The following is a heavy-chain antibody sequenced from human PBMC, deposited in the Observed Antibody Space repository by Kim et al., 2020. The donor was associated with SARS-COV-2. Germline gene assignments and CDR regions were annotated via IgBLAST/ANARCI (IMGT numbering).Heavy chain of an antibody. V-gene: IGHV3-30*04. CDR2: ISYDGSNK. Sequence: GGSLRLSCAASGFTFSSYAMHWVRQAPGKGLEWVAVISYDGSNKYYADSVKGRFTISRDNSKNTLYLQMNSLRAEDTAVYYCARDSRSPADYGWGSYRYTVGWCDPWGQGTLVTVSS. D-gene: IGHD3-16*02. CDR1: GFTFSSYA. CDR3: ARDSRSPADYGWGSYRYTVGWCDP. J-gene: IGHJ5*02.